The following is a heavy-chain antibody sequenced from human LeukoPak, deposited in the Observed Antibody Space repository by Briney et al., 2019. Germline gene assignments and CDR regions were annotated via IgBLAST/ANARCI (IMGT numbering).Heavy chain of an antibody. V-gene: IGHV1-2*02. CDR1: GYTFTGYY. CDR3: ARVLDYDSSGYWSPEAYWYFDL. Sequence: ASVKVSCKASGYTFTGYYMHWVRQAPGQGLEWMGWINPNSGGTNYAQKFQGRVTMTRDTSISTAYMELSRLRSDDTAVYYCARVLDYDSSGYWSPEAYWYFDLWGRGTLVTVSS. CDR2: INPNSGGT. D-gene: IGHD3-22*01. J-gene: IGHJ2*01.